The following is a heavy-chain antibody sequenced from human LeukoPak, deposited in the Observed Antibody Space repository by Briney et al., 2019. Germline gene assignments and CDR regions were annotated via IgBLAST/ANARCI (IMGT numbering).Heavy chain of an antibody. Sequence: PSETLSLTCTVSGGSISSYYWSWIRQPPGKGLEWIGYIYYSGSTNYNPSLKSRVTISVDTSKNRFSLKLSSVTAADTAVYYCARDRTPPYCSSTSCYSSGEIDYWGQGTLVTVSS. CDR1: GGSISSYY. CDR3: ARDRTPPYCSSTSCYSSGEIDY. J-gene: IGHJ4*02. D-gene: IGHD2-2*01. CDR2: IYYSGST. V-gene: IGHV4-59*01.